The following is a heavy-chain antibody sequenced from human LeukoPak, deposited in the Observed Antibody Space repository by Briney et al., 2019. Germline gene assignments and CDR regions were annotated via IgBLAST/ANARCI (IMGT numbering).Heavy chain of an antibody. D-gene: IGHD1-26*01. CDR3: ARDPVGGSTIFDS. CDR2: TYFRSKWYY. CDR1: GDSFSSDSAA. V-gene: IGHV6-1*01. Sequence: SSQTLSLTCAISGDSFSSDSAAWNWIRQSPSRGLEWLARTYFRSKWYYDYALAVEGRITINPDTSKNQFSLQLNSVTPEDTAVYFCARDPVGGSTIFDSWGQGTLVTVSS. J-gene: IGHJ4*02.